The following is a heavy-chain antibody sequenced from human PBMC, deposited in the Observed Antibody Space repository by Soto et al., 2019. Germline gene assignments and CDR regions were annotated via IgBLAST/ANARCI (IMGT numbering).Heavy chain of an antibody. CDR3: ATTFDYNGYFDP. D-gene: IGHD4-4*01. V-gene: IGHV5-51*01. Sequence: PGESLKISVKTSGYSFTTYWFPWVRQMPAKGLEWMGSIYLSDSDTRYSPSAQGHFTISAYKSINTAYLHWSSRNASDTAIYYCATTFDYNGYFDPWGQGTQVTVSS. J-gene: IGHJ5*02. CDR2: IYLSDSDT. CDR1: GYSFTTYW.